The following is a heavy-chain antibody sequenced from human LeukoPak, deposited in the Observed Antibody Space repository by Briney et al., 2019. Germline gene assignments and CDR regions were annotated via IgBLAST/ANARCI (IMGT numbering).Heavy chain of an antibody. J-gene: IGHJ4*02. Sequence: GGSLRLSCAASGFTFSSYSMNRVRQAPGKGLEWVSYISSSGSTIYYADSVKGRFTISRDNAKNSLYLQMNSLRAEDTAVYYCARDRAAASFDYWGQGTLVTVSS. CDR2: ISSSGSTI. CDR3: ARDRAAASFDY. D-gene: IGHD6-13*01. CDR1: GFTFSSYS. V-gene: IGHV3-48*04.